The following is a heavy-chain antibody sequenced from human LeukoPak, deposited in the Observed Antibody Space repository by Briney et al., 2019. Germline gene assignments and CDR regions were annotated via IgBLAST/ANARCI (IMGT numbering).Heavy chain of an antibody. V-gene: IGHV3-23*01. Sequence: GGSLRLSCAASRFTFSSYAMRWARQAPGKGLEWVSTISGSGGGTHYADSVKGRFTISRDNSKNTLYLQMNSLRAEDTAVDYCAKESDYYGSGSRKNWFDPWGQGTLVTVSS. CDR2: ISGSGGGT. D-gene: IGHD3-10*01. CDR1: RFTFSSYA. J-gene: IGHJ5*02. CDR3: AKESDYYGSGSRKNWFDP.